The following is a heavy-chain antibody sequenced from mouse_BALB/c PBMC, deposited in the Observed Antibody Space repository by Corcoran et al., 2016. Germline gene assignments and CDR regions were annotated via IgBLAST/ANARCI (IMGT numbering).Heavy chain of an antibody. CDR1: GYSFTGYY. V-gene: IGHV1-26*01. J-gene: IGHJ4*01. D-gene: IGHD2-1*01. Sequence: EVQLQQSGPELVKPGASVKISCKASGYSFTGYYMHWVKQSHVKSLEWIGRINPFNGAASYNQNFKDKASLTVDKASSTAYMELHSLTSEDSAVYYGVSYGKGISMDYWGQGTSVTVSS. CDR2: INPFNGAA. CDR3: VSYGKGISMDY.